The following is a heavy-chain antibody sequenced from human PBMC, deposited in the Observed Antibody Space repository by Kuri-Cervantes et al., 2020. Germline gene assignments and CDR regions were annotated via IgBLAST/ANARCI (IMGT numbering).Heavy chain of an antibody. CDR3: ARDLSALRGGSSGGTPHGVD. V-gene: IGHV1-46*01. CDR2: INSSGGST. Sequence: ASVKVSCKASGYTFTSYYMHWVRQAPGQGLEWMGIINSSGGSTSYAQKFQGRVTMTRDTSTSTVYMELSSLRSEDTAVYYCARDLSALRGGSSGGTPHGVDWGQGTLVTVSS. CDR1: GYTFTSYY. J-gene: IGHJ4*02. D-gene: IGHD1-26*01.